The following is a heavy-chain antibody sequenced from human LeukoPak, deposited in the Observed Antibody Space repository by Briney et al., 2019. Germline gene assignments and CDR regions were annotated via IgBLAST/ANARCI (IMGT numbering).Heavy chain of an antibody. J-gene: IGHJ4*02. D-gene: IGHD6-19*01. Sequence: WXSWXGQAPGKGLEWLANIKKDGSEKDYVDSVKGGYTIYREKTKNLLYLQMDSLRPEDTAVYYCVRISTSVAGADYWGQGTLVTVSS. V-gene: IGHV3-7*01. CDR2: IKKDGSEK. CDR1: W. CDR3: VRISTSVAGADY.